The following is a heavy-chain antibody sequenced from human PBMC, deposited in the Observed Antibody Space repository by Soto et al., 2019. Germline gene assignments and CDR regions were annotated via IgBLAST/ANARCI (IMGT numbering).Heavy chain of an antibody. D-gene: IGHD3-10*01. V-gene: IGHV1-8*01. CDR2: MNPNSGDT. J-gene: IGHJ4*02. Sequence: QVQLVQSGAEVKKPGASVKVSCKASGYTFTSYEINWVRQATGQGLEWMGWMNPNSGDTGYAQKFQCRVTMTRNTSRSTAYMELSSLRSEDTAVYYCARGELLWFGELLRWGQGTLVTVSS. CDR1: GYTFTSYE. CDR3: ARGELLWFGELLR.